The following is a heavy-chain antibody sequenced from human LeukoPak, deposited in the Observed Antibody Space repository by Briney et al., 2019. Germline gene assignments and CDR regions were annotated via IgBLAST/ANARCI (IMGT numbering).Heavy chain of an antibody. V-gene: IGHV3-7*01. Sequence: PRGSLRLSCAASGFTFSAYWMRWVRQAPGKGLEWVASIKEDGSEKYYADSVKGRFTISRDNAKNSLYLQMNSLRAEDTAVYYCARLTLSANDWCYDYWGQGTLVTVSS. CDR1: GFTFSAYW. J-gene: IGHJ4*02. D-gene: IGHD5-12*01. CDR2: IKEDGSEK. CDR3: ARLTLSANDWCYDY.